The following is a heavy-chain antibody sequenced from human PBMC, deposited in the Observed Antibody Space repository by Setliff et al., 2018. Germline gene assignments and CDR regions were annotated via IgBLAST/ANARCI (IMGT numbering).Heavy chain of an antibody. J-gene: IGHJ6*02. D-gene: IGHD5-18*01. CDR1: GGSIMNYF. V-gene: IGHV4-59*01. Sequence: PSETLSLTCTVSGGSIMNYFWSWIRQPPGKGLEWIGYVYYTGNTNYNPSLKSRLTISVDPSKNQVSLKLKSATTAYTAVYYCARDRTAYNYGMDVWGQGTTVTVSS. CDR2: VYYTGNT. CDR3: ARDRTAYNYGMDV.